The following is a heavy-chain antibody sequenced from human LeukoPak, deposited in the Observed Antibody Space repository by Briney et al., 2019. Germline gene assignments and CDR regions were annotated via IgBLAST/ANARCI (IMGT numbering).Heavy chain of an antibody. D-gene: IGHD5-24*01. CDR3: ARGNGYSGWFDP. V-gene: IGHV4-59*01. J-gene: IGHJ5*02. CDR1: GGSISSYY. Sequence: SETLSLTCTVSGGSISSYYWSWIRQPPGKGLEWIGYIYYSGSTNYNPSLKSRVTISVDTSKNQFSLRLSSVTAADTAAYYCARGNGYSGWFDPWGQGALVTVSS. CDR2: IYYSGST.